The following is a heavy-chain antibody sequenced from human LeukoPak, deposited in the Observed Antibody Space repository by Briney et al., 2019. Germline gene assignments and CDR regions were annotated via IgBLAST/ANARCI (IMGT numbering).Heavy chain of an antibody. J-gene: IGHJ4*02. D-gene: IGHD3-10*01. CDR2: MNPNSGNT. V-gene: IGHV1-8*01. CDR3: ARDSGVTMVRGVITNQYFDY. CDR1: GYTFTSCD. Sequence: ASVKVSCKASGYTFTSCDINWVRQATGQGLEWMGWMNPNSGNTGYAQKFQGRVTMTRNTSISTAYMELSSLRSEDTAVYYCARDSGVTMVRGVITNQYFDYWGQGTLVTVSS.